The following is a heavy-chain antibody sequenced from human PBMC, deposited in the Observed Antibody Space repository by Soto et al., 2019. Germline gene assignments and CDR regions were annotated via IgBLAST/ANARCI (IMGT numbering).Heavy chain of an antibody. CDR1: GVTFSSYG. CDR3: AKDNLIAVAGTDYYGMDV. CDR2: ISYDGSNK. Sequence: GGSLRLSCAASGVTFSSYGMHWVRQAPGKGLEWVAVISYDGSNKYYADSVKGRFTISRDNSKNTLYLQMNSLRAEDTAVYYCAKDNLIAVAGTDYYGMDVWGQGTTVTVSS. V-gene: IGHV3-30*18. J-gene: IGHJ6*02. D-gene: IGHD6-19*01.